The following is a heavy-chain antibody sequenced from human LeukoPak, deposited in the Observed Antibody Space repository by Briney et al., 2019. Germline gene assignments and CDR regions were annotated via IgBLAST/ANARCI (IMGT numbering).Heavy chain of an antibody. J-gene: IGHJ4*02. CDR2: INHSGST. CDR1: GFTVSSNY. Sequence: GSLRLSCAASGFTVSSNYMSWVRQAPGKGLEWIGEINHSGSTNYNPSLKSRVTISVDTSKNQFSLKLSSVTAADTAVYYCARRGGRTYYYDSSGYRPHNYYFDYWGQGTLVTVSS. V-gene: IGHV4-34*01. CDR3: ARRGGRTYYYDSSGYRPHNYYFDY. D-gene: IGHD3-22*01.